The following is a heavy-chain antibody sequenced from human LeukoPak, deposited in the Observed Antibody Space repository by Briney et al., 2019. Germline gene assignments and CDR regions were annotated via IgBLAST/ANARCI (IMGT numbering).Heavy chain of an antibody. D-gene: IGHD2-2*02. CDR1: GGSISSGGYY. J-gene: IGHJ6*03. V-gene: IGHV4-31*03. CDR3: ARVAVPAAIVVHYYYMDV. CDR2: IYYSGST. Sequence: SETLSLTCTVSGGSISSGGYYWSWIRQHPGKGLEWIGYIYYSGSTYYNPSLKSRVTISVDTSKNQFSLKLSSVTAADTAVYYCARVAVPAAIVVHYYYMDVWGKGTTVTVSS.